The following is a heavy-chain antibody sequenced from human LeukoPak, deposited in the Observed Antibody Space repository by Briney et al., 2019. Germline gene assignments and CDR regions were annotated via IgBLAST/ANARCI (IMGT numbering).Heavy chain of an antibody. Sequence: RRSLRLSCAASGFTFSSYAMHWVRQAPGKGLEWVAVISYDGSNKYYADSVKGRFTISRDNSKNTLYLQMNSLRAEDTAVYYCARVAHYYDSSGYYDYWGHGTLVTVSS. CDR1: GFTFSSYA. CDR3: ARVAHYYDSSGYYDY. V-gene: IGHV3-30-3*01. J-gene: IGHJ4*01. D-gene: IGHD3-22*01. CDR2: ISYDGSNK.